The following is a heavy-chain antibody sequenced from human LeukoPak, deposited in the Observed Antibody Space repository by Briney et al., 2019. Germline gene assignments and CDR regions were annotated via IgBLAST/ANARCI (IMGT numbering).Heavy chain of an antibody. D-gene: IGHD2-2*01. CDR1: GFTFSSYA. CDR2: ISSSGSTI. V-gene: IGHV3-48*03. CDR3: ARSYCSSTSCYQYYFDY. Sequence: GGSLRLSCAASGFTFSSYAMSWVRQAPGKGLEWVSYISSSGSTIYYADSVKGRFTISRDNAKNSLYLQMNSLRAEDTAVYYCARSYCSSTSCYQYYFDYWGQGTLVTVSS. J-gene: IGHJ4*02.